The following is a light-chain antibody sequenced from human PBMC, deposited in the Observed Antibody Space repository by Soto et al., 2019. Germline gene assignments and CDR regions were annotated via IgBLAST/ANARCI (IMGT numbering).Light chain of an antibody. V-gene: IGKV3-20*01. CDR2: GAS. CDR1: QYIASSY. J-gene: IGKJ1*01. CDR3: QQSHTTPWT. Sequence: EIVLTQSPGTLSLSPGEGATLSCRSSQYIASSYLAWYQQRRGQAPRLLIYGASSRATGIPDRFSGRGSGTDFTLTISRLEPEDFATYYCQQSHTTPWTFGQGTKVEI.